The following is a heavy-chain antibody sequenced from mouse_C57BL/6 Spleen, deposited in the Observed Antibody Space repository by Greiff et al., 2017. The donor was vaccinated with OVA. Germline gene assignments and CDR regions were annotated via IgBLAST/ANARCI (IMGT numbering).Heavy chain of an antibody. CDR2: ISYDGSN. V-gene: IGHV3-6*01. CDR1: GYSITSGYY. CDR3: AREGNQNWYFDV. J-gene: IGHJ1*03. Sequence: EVQLQESGPGLVKPSQSLSLTCSVTGYSITSGYYWNWIRQFPGNKLEWMGYISYDGSNNYNPSLKNRISITRDTSKNQFFLKLNSVTTEDTATYYCAREGNQNWYFDVWGTGTTVTVSS.